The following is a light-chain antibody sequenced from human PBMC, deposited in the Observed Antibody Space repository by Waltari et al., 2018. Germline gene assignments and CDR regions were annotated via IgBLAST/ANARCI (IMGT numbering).Light chain of an antibody. CDR2: EGS. CDR1: SSDVGSYNL. J-gene: IGLJ2*01. V-gene: IGLV2-23*01. CDR3: CSYAGSSTLL. Sequence: QSALTQPASASGSPGQSISLSCPGTSSDVGSYNLGSWYQQHPGKAPKLMIYEGSKRPSGVSNRFSGSKSGNTASLTISGLQAEDEADYYCCSYAGSSTLLFGEGTKLTVL.